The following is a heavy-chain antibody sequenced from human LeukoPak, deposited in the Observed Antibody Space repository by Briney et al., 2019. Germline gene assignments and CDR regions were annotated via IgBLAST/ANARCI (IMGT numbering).Heavy chain of an antibody. D-gene: IGHD2-15*01. Sequence: SETLSLTCTVSGGSISSSSYYWGWIRQPPGKGLEWIGSIYYSGSTYYNPSPKSRVTISVDTSKNQFSLKLSSVTAADTAVYYCARHARRYNWFDPWGQGTLVTVSS. V-gene: IGHV4-39*01. J-gene: IGHJ5*02. CDR3: ARHARRYNWFDP. CDR2: IYYSGST. CDR1: GGSISSSSYY.